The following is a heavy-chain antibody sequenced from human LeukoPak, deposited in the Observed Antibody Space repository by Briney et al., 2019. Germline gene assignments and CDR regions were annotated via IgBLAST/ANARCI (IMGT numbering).Heavy chain of an antibody. CDR3: ARDRTIGELVDY. CDR1: GFTFSSYN. D-gene: IGHD3-10*01. CDR2: ISSSSTYI. V-gene: IGHV3-21*01. J-gene: IGHJ4*02. Sequence: GGSLRLSCAASGFTFSSYNMNWVRQAPGKGLEWVSSISSSSTYIYYADSVKGRFTISRDNAKNSLYLQMNSLRAEDTAVYYCARDRTIGELVDYWGQGTLVTVSS.